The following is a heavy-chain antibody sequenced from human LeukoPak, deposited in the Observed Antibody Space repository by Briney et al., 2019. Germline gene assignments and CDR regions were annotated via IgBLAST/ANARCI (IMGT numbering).Heavy chain of an antibody. CDR1: GYTFTSYD. D-gene: IGHD3-10*01. Sequence: GASVKVSCKASGYTFTSYDINWVRQATGQGLEWMGWMNPNSGNTGYAQKFQGRVTITADESTSTAYMELSSLRSEDTAVYYCARDHGSGSYNYYYYMDVWGKGTTVTISS. CDR2: MNPNSGNT. CDR3: ARDHGSGSYNYYYYMDV. V-gene: IGHV1-8*01. J-gene: IGHJ6*03.